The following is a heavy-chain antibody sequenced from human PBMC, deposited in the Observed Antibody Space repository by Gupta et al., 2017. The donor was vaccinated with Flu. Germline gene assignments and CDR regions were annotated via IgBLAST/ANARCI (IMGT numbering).Heavy chain of an antibody. Sequence: EVLLVESGGGLVQPGGYLRLYCTASGFDFNLYERSWVRQAPGRGLEWVAFISSSAVTYYTDPVRGRFTISRDNANNLLYLQMSSLRAEDTAVYYCARGHWDNWGQGTLVTVSS. V-gene: IGHV3-48*03. CDR3: ARGHWDN. CDR2: ISSSAVT. CDR1: GFDFNLYE. J-gene: IGHJ4*02.